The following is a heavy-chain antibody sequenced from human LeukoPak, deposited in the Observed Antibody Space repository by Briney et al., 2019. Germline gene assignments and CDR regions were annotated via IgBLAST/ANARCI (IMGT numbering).Heavy chain of an antibody. CDR1: GFTVSGTH. Sequence: GGSLRLSCAASGFTVSGTHMSWVRQAPGKGLEWVSAMYTGGTTYYADSVMGRFTVSRDDSRNTVFLHMNSLRVDDTAVYYCAKDEATSGGGLASWGQGTLVTVSS. CDR2: MYTGGTT. CDR3: AKDEATSGGGLAS. D-gene: IGHD3-16*01. J-gene: IGHJ4*02. V-gene: IGHV3-53*01.